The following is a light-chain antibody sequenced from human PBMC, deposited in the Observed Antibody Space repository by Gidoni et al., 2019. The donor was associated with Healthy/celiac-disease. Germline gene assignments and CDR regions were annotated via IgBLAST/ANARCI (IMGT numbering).Light chain of an antibody. V-gene: IGLV1-44*01. CDR3: AAWDDSLNGPGV. CDR1: SSNNGSNT. CDR2: SNN. Sequence: QSVLTQPPSASGTPRHRVTISCSGSSSNNGSNTVNWYQQLPGTAPKLLIYSNNQRPSGVSDRFSGSKSGTSASLAISGLQSEDEADYYCAAWDDSLNGPGVFGGGTKLTVL. J-gene: IGLJ3*02.